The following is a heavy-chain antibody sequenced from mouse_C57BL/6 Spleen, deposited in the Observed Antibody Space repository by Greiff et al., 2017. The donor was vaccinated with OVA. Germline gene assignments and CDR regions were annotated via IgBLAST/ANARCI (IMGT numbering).Heavy chain of an antibody. Sequence: EVQLQQSGPELVKPGASVKISCKASGYTFTDYYMNWVKQSHGKSLEWIGDINPNNGGTSYNQKFKGKATLTVDKSSSTAYMELRSLTSEDSAVYYCARSGPGTYFDVWGTGTTVTVSS. CDR3: ARSGPGTYFDV. D-gene: IGHD4-1*01. J-gene: IGHJ1*03. CDR2: INPNNGGT. CDR1: GYTFTDYY. V-gene: IGHV1-26*01.